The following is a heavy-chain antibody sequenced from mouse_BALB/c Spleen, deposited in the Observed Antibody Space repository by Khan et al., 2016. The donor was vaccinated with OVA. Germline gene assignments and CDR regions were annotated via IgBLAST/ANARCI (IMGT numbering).Heavy chain of an antibody. D-gene: IGHD1-1*01. CDR3: ARGNYYGSTSWLGY. CDR2: ILPGSNST. V-gene: IGHV1-9*01. J-gene: IGHJ3*01. Sequence: VELVESGAELMKPGASVKISCKATGYTFSSYWIEWVKQRPGHGLEWIGEILPGSNSTNYNERFKGKATITADTSSNTAYMQLSSLTSEDSAIYYCARGNYYGSTSWLGYWGQGTLVTVSA. CDR1: GYTFSSYW.